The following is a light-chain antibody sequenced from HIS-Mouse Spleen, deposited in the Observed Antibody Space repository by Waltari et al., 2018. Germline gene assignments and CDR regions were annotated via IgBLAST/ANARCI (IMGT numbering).Light chain of an antibody. CDR3: CSYAGSYYV. J-gene: IGLJ1*01. CDR2: DDS. V-gene: IGLV3-21*02. Sequence: SYVLTQPPSVSVAPGQTARITCGGNNIGRKSVHWYQQKPGQAPVLVVYDDSDRPSGIPERFSGSNSGNTATLTISGLQAEDEADYYCCSYAGSYYVFGTGTKVTVL. CDR1: NIGRKS.